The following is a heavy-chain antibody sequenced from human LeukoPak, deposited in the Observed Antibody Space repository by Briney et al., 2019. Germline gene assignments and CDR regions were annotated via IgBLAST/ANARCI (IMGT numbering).Heavy chain of an antibody. V-gene: IGHV4-39*01. D-gene: IGHD2-15*01. J-gene: IGHJ4*02. Sequence: PSETLSLTCTVSGGSISSSSYYWGWIRQPPGKELQWMASVYYSGRTNSSPSLKSRVTISVDTSEKQFSLQLNSVTAADTAVYYCARQGSAYYFDFWGQGLLVTVSS. CDR3: ARQGSAYYFDF. CDR2: VYYSGRT. CDR1: GGSISSSSYY.